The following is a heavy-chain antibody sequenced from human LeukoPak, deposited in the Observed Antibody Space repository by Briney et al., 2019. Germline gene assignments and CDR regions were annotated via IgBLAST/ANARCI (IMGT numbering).Heavy chain of an antibody. V-gene: IGHV3-7*01. J-gene: IGHJ4*02. CDR3: ARGTSSSWYDY. CDR2: IKQDGSEK. D-gene: IGHD6-13*01. Sequence: GGSLRLSCAASGFTFSSYWMSWVRQAPGKGLEWVANIKQDGSEKYYVDSVKGRFFISRDNAKNSLYLQMNTLRAEDTAVYYCARGTSSSWYDYWGQGTLVTVSS. CDR1: GFTFSSYW.